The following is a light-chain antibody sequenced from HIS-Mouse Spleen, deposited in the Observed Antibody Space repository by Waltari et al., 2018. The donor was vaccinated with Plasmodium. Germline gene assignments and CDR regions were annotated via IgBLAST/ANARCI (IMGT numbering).Light chain of an antibody. Sequence: AIQLTQSPSSLSASVGDRVTITGRASQGISSALAWYQQKPGKAPKPLIYDASSLESGVPSRYSGSGSGTDFTLTISSLQPEDFATYYCQQFNSYPQGTFGQGTRLEIK. V-gene: IGKV1-13*02. CDR1: QGISSA. CDR3: QQFNSYPQGT. J-gene: IGKJ5*01. CDR2: DAS.